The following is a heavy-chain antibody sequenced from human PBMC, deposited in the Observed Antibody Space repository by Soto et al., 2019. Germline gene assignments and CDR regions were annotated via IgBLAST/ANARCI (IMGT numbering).Heavy chain of an antibody. V-gene: IGHV4-31*02. Sequence: SETLSLTWIVSGAALSSGSYYWIWIRQVPGKVLEWIGHIYVTGSVDYNPSLRDRITISQDASERQFSLNLRLVTAADTAVYYCARLRIATNNYKWFDPWGQGTLVTVSS. CDR2: IYVTGSV. D-gene: IGHD2-21*01. CDR3: ARLRIATNNYKWFDP. J-gene: IGHJ5*02. CDR1: GAALSSGSYY.